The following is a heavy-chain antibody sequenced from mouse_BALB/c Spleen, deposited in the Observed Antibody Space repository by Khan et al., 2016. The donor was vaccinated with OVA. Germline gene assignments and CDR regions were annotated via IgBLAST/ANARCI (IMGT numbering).Heavy chain of an antibody. Sequence: EVQLQESGPGLVKPSQSLSLTCTVTGYSITSEYAWNWIRQFPGNKLEWMGYINYSGNTRFNPSLKSRISITREESKSPIILKLNSVTTGDTTTFYCEGKDYYDCDPFNYWGQGTLVTVSA. J-gene: IGHJ3*01. D-gene: IGHD2-4*01. CDR2: INYSGNT. V-gene: IGHV3-2*02. CDR1: GYSITSEYA. CDR3: EGKDYYDCDPFNY.